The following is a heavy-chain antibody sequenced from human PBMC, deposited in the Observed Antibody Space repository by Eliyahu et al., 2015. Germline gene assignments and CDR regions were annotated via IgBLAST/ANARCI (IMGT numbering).Heavy chain of an antibody. Sequence: QVQLXESGPGLXKPSETLSLTCAVSGYSISSGYYWGWXRQPPGKGLEWIGSIYHSGSTYYNPSLKSRVTISVDTSKNQFSLKLSSVTAADTAVYYCARDDCGGDCYTYFDYWGQGTLVTVSS. CDR3: ARDDCGGDCYTYFDY. J-gene: IGHJ4*02. CDR2: IYHSGST. CDR1: GYSISSGYY. V-gene: IGHV4-38-2*02. D-gene: IGHD2-21*01.